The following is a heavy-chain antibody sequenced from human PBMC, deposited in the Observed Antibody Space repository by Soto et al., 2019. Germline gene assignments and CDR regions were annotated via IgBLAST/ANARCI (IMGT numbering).Heavy chain of an antibody. J-gene: IGHJ4*02. CDR3: AHRPRGYAYYFDY. CDR1: GFSLSTRGVG. D-gene: IGHD5-12*01. Sequence: QITLKESGPTLVKPTQTLTLTCTFSGFSLSTRGVGVARIRQPPGKALQWLALIFWDDDKWYRPSLNSRVTIAEDTSKNQVVLPTANMDPVYTATYYCAHRPRGYAYYFDYWGQGTVVTVSS. V-gene: IGHV2-5*02. CDR2: IFWDDDK.